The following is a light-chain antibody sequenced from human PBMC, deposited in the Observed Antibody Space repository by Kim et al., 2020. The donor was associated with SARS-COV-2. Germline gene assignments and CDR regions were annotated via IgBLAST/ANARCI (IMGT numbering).Light chain of an antibody. CDR1: QSVLHSPNNKRY. CDR2: CAS. V-gene: IGKV4-1*01. J-gene: IGKJ2*03. Sequence: RATINCESRQSVLHSPNNKRYLAWYQQKSGQPTKLLIYCASTRESGVPDRFSGSGSGTDFTLTITSLQAEDVAVYFCHQYATFPYSFGQGTKLEI. CDR3: HQYATFPYS.